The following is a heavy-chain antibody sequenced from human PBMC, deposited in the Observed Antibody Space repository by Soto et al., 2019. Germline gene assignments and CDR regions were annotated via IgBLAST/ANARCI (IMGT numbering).Heavy chain of an antibody. Sequence: VQLVESGGGLVQPGGSLRLSCAASGFNIGGDYMNWVRQAPGKGLEWIAHIVASSSAVFYAESVKGRFSISRDNARNSLYLQMDSLRAEDTGVYYCTRRGDSWGQGTLVTVSS. D-gene: IGHD3-10*01. CDR1: GFNIGGDY. CDR3: TRRGDS. V-gene: IGHV3-48*01. J-gene: IGHJ4*02. CDR2: IVASSSAV.